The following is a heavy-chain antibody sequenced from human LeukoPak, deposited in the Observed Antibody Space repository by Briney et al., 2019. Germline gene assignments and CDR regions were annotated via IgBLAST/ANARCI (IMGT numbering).Heavy chain of an antibody. CDR2: IVPMFTTS. CDR1: GGSFTNYA. V-gene: IGHV1-69*13. CDR3: ARVKESAPVAAAIPYFFDR. J-gene: IGHJ4*02. D-gene: IGHD2-2*01. Sequence: SVKVSCKASGGSFTNYAVSWLRQAPGHGLEWMGAIVPMFTTSDYAQKFRDRVTITADESTSTVYTDLRRLTYEDTAIYYCARVKESAPVAAAIPYFFDRWGQGTLVTVSS.